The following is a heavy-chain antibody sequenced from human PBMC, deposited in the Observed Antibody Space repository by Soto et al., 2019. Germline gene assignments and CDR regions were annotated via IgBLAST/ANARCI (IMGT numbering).Heavy chain of an antibody. J-gene: IGHJ4*02. CDR3: ARYGDYAWDFDY. Sequence: SETLSLTCTVSGGSISSGDYYWSWIRQPPGKGLEWIGYIYYSGSTYYNPSPKSRVTISVDTSKNQFSLKLSSVTAADTAVYYCARYGDYAWDFDYWGQGTLVTVSS. D-gene: IGHD4-17*01. V-gene: IGHV4-30-4*01. CDR2: IYYSGST. CDR1: GGSISSGDYY.